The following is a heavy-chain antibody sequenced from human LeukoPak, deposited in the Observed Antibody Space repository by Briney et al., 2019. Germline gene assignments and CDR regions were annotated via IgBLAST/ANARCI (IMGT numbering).Heavy chain of an antibody. Sequence: GGSLRLSCAASGFTFSDYYMSWIRQAPGKGLEWVSYISSSSSYTNYADSVKGRFTISRDNAKNSLYLQMYSLRAEDTAVYYCARGRLLWFGEWFFDYWGQGTLVTVSS. CDR2: ISSSSSYT. CDR3: ARGRLLWFGEWFFDY. CDR1: GFTFSDYY. D-gene: IGHD3-10*01. J-gene: IGHJ4*02. V-gene: IGHV3-11*06.